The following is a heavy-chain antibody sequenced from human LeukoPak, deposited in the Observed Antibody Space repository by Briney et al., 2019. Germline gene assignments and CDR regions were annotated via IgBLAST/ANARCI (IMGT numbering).Heavy chain of an antibody. Sequence: GGSLRLSCEASGFTFSTFWMTWVRQAPGKGLEWVANIKQDGSERNYVDSVKGRFTISRDNAKNSLYLQMNSLRAEDTAVYYCARGASSSPWGQGTLVTASS. CDR3: ARGASSSP. J-gene: IGHJ5*02. V-gene: IGHV3-7*03. D-gene: IGHD6-13*01. CDR1: GFTFSTFW. CDR2: IKQDGSER.